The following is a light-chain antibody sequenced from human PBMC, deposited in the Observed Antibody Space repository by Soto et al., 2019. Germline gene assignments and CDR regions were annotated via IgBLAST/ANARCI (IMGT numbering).Light chain of an antibody. V-gene: IGKV3-11*01. CDR2: DAS. CDR3: QQRSNWRT. CDR1: QSVSSY. Sequence: EIVLTQSPATLSLSPGERATLSCRASQSVSSYLAWYQQKPGQAPRLLIYDASNRATGIPARFSGSGSGTDFTLTISSLEPEDFAVYYCQQRSNWRTFGQGTKVE. J-gene: IGKJ1*01.